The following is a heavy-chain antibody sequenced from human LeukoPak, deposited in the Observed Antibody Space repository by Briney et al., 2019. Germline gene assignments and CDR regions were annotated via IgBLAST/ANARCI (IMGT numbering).Heavy chain of an antibody. D-gene: IGHD6-13*01. CDR1: GYTFTSYD. CDR3: ARYSSSWYVSLFDP. J-gene: IGHJ5*02. Sequence: ASVKVSCKASGYTFTSYDINWVRQATGQGLEWMGWMNPNSGNTGYAQKFQGRVTMTRNTSISTAYMELSSLRSEDTAVYYCARYSSSWYVSLFDPWGQGTLVTVSS. CDR2: MNPNSGNT. V-gene: IGHV1-8*01.